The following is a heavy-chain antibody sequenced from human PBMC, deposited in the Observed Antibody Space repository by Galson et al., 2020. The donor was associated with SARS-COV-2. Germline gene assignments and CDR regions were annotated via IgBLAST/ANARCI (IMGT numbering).Heavy chain of an antibody. Sequence: GGSLRLSCAASGFTFSDYYMSWIRQAPGMGLEWVSYISTSSSYTNYADSVKGRFTISRDNAKNSLYLQMNSLRGEDTAVYYCARDLRGSGSHQEPYNWFDPWGQGTLVTVSS. D-gene: IGHD3-10*01. CDR1: GFTFSDYY. V-gene: IGHV3-11*06. CDR3: ARDLRGSGSHQEPYNWFDP. CDR2: ISTSSSYT. J-gene: IGHJ5*02.